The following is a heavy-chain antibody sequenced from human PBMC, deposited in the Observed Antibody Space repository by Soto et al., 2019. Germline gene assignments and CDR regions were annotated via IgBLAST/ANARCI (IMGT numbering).Heavy chain of an antibody. CDR2: ISGSGGST. V-gene: IGHV3-23*01. CDR3: AKDREDIVVVPAAEPKSYYYYMDV. CDR1: GFTFSSYA. J-gene: IGHJ6*03. Sequence: GESLKISCATSGFTFSSYAMSWVRQAPGKGLEWVSAISGSGGSTYYAGSVKGRFTISRDNSKNKLYLQMNSLRAEDTAVYYCAKDREDIVVVPAAEPKSYYYYMDVWGKGTTVTVSS. D-gene: IGHD2-2*01.